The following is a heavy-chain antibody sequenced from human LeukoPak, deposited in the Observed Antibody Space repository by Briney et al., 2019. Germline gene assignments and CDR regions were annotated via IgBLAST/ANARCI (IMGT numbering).Heavy chain of an antibody. CDR1: GFTFSSYA. CDR2: ISSNGGST. CDR3: ARGDSSGLDY. J-gene: IGHJ4*02. Sequence: GGSLRLSCAASGFTFSSYAMHWVRQAPGKGLEYVSAISSNGGSTYYANSVKGRFTISRDNSKNTLYLQMGSLRAEDMAVYYCARGDSSGLDYWGQGTLVTVSP. D-gene: IGHD6-19*01. V-gene: IGHV3-64*01.